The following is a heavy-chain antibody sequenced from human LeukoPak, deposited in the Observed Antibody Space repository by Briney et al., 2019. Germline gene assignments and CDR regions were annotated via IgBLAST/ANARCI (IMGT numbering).Heavy chain of an antibody. Sequence: SETLPLTCAVYGGSFSGYYWSWIRQPPGKGLEWVGEINHSGSTNYNPSLKSRVTISVDTSKNQFSLKLSSVTAADTAVYYCAGGGIAVAGTGYWGQGTLVTVSS. CDR2: INHSGST. D-gene: IGHD6-19*01. J-gene: IGHJ4*02. CDR1: GGSFSGYY. V-gene: IGHV4-34*01. CDR3: AGGGIAVAGTGY.